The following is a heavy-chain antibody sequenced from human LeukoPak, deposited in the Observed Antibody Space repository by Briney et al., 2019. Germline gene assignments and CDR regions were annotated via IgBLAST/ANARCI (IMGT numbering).Heavy chain of an antibody. D-gene: IGHD5-12*01. J-gene: IGHJ4*02. CDR1: GFKFDDYS. Sequence: PGGSLRLSCAASGFKFDDYSMHWVRQAPGKGLEWVSLVNRDGGRTFYADSVKGRFTIFRDNNKNSLYLEMNSLGTDDTALYYCAKEMLGTRWITYDSWGQGTLVTVSS. CDR2: VNRDGGRT. V-gene: IGHV3-43*01. CDR3: AKEMLGTRWITYDS.